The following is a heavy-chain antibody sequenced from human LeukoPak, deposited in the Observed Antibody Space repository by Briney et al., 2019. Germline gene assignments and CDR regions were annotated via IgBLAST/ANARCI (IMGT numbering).Heavy chain of an antibody. Sequence: GGSLRLSCAASGFTFDDFAMHWVRHAPGKGLEWVSGISWKSGTIDYAGSVKGRFTISRDNAKNSLYLHMNSLRTEDTALYYCAKSSSGYGDFDLWGRGTLVTVSS. D-gene: IGHD3-22*01. CDR1: GFTFDDFA. CDR3: AKSSSGYGDFDL. J-gene: IGHJ2*01. CDR2: ISWKSGTI. V-gene: IGHV3-9*01.